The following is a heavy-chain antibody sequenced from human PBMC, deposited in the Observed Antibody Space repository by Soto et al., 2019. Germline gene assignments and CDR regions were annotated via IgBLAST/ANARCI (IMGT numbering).Heavy chain of an antibody. J-gene: IGHJ4*02. CDR3: AQGEAAAGTIKFDY. CDR2: INPSGGST. D-gene: IGHD6-13*01. CDR1: GYTFTSYY. Sequence: ASVKVSCKASGYTFTSYYMHWVRQAPGQGLEWMGIINPSGGSTNYNPSLKSRVTISVDTSKNQFSLKLSSVTAADTAVYYCAQGEAAAGTIKFDYWGQGTLVTVSS. V-gene: IGHV1-46*01.